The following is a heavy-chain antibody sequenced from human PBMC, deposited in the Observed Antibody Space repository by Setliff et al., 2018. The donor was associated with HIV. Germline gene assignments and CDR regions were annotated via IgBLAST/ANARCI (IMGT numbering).Heavy chain of an antibody. J-gene: IGHJ1*01. CDR2: IRNRDNRFAT. D-gene: IGHD1-1*01. V-gene: IGHV3-73*01. CDR3: TVYDGGEYFQH. Sequence: QPGGSLRLSCAASGFIFDDYAMHWGRQIPGKGLEWVGQIRNRDNRFATAYAASVKGRFTISRYDLKSTAWLQMNSLKIEDTAIYYCTVYDGGEYFQHWGQGALVTVSS. CDR1: GFIFDDYA.